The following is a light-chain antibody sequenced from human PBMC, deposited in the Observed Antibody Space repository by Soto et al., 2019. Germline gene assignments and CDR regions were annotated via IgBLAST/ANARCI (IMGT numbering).Light chain of an antibody. V-gene: IGKV1-5*01. J-gene: IGKJ1*01. Sequence: DIQMTQSPSTLSASVGDRVTITCRASQSISNWLAWYQQKPGKAPNLLIYDASNLESVVPSRFSGSGSGTKFTLTISSLQPDDFATYYCQQYNSYTGTFGQGTKV. CDR3: QQYNSYTGT. CDR1: QSISNW. CDR2: DAS.